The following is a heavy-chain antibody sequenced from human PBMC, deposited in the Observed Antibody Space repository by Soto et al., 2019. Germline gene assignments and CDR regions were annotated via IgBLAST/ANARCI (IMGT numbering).Heavy chain of an antibody. CDR2: ISGSGGST. J-gene: IGHJ4*02. Sequence: GGSLRLSCAASGFTFSSYAMSWVRQAPGKGLEWVSAISGSGGSTYYADSVKGRFTISRDNSKNTLYLQMNSLRAEDTAMYYCARARDYYNPRRQTPHHYCDKAALVTVSS. CDR1: GFTFSSYA. V-gene: IGHV3-23*01. D-gene: IGHD3-10*01. CDR3: ARARDYYNPRRQTPHHY.